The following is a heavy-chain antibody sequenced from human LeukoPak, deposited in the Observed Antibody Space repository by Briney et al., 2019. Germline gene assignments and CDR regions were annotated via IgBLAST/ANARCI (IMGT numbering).Heavy chain of an antibody. CDR1: GFTVSSNY. CDR3: ARDEYCGGDCYSD. Sequence: GGSLRLSCAASGFTVSSNYMSWVRQAPGKGLEWVSVIYSGGSTYYADSMKGRFTISRDNSKNTLYLQMNSLRAEDTAVYYCARDEYCGGDCYSDWGQGTLVTVSS. CDR2: IYSGGST. D-gene: IGHD2-21*02. V-gene: IGHV3-53*01. J-gene: IGHJ4*02.